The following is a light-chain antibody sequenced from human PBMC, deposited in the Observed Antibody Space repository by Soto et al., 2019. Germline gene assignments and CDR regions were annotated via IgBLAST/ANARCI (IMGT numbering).Light chain of an antibody. CDR1: QSVSSSY. CDR2: GAS. Sequence: EIVLTQSPGTVSLSPGERATLSCRASQSVSSSYLAWYQQKPGQAPRLLIYGASSRATGIPDRFSGSGSGTDFTLTIIRLEPEDFAVYYCQQYGSSPRTFGQGTKVEI. CDR3: QQYGSSPRT. V-gene: IGKV3-20*01. J-gene: IGKJ1*01.